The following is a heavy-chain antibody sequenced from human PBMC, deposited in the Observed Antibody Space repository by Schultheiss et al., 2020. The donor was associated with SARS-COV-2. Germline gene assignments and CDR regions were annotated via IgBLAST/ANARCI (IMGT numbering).Heavy chain of an antibody. J-gene: IGHJ6*02. D-gene: IGHD2-2*01. Sequence: SQTHSLTCTVSGGSISSYYWSWIRQPPGKGLEWIGYIYYSGSTNYNPSLKSRVTISVDTSKNQFSLKLSSVTAADTAVYYCARALDLQMPLYYYYGMDVWGQGTTVTVSS. CDR2: IYYSGST. CDR1: GGSISSYY. V-gene: IGHV4-59*01. CDR3: ARALDLQMPLYYYYGMDV.